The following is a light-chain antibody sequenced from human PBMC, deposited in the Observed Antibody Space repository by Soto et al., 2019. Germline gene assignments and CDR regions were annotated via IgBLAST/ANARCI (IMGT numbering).Light chain of an antibody. J-gene: IGLJ3*02. CDR1: SSNIGAGYD. Sequence: QSVLTQPPSVSGAPGQRVTSSCTGSSSNIGAGYDVHWYQQLPGTAPKLLIFGNSNRPSGVPDRFSGSKSDTSASLAITGLQTEDEADYYCHSYDSSLSGVVFGGGTKLTVL. CDR2: GNS. V-gene: IGLV1-40*01. CDR3: HSYDSSLSGVV.